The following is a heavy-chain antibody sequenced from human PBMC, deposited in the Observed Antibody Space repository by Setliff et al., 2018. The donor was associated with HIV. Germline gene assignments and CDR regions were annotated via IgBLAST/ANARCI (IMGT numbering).Heavy chain of an antibody. D-gene: IGHD2-15*01. CDR2: IYTSGST. CDR1: SGSIHSGSYY. V-gene: IGHV4-61*02. CDR3: ARVGGKGYSNFLDS. Sequence: LSLTCIVSSGSIHSGSYYWSWIRQPVGKGLEWIGRIYTSGSTDYNPSPKSRVAISVDTSKNHFSLNLTSVTAADTAIYFCARVGGKGYSNFLDSWGQGLLVTVSS. J-gene: IGHJ4*02.